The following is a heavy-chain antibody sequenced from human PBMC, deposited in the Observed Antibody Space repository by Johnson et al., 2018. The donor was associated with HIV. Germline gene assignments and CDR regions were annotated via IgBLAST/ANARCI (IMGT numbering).Heavy chain of an antibody. V-gene: IGHV3-53*01. CDR1: GFTVSSNY. CDR2: IYSGGST. Sequence: VQLVEYGGGLIQPGGSLRLSCAASGFTVSSNYMSWVRQAPGKGLEWVSVIYSGGSTYYADPVKGRFTISRDNSKNTLYLQMNSLRAEDTSLYYCARAPSVGADDAFDIWGQGTMVTVSS. CDR3: ARAPSVGADDAFDI. D-gene: IGHD1-26*01. J-gene: IGHJ3*02.